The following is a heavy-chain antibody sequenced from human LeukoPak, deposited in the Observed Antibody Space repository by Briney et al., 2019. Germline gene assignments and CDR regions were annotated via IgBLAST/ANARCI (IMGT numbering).Heavy chain of an antibody. Sequence: GGSLRLSCLASGFTFSSYSINWFRQAPGKGLEWVSSISSSSSYIYYADSVKGRFTISRDNAKNSLYLQMNSLRAEDTAVYYCARDPYSGSYWDYYYYYMDLWGQGTTVTISS. J-gene: IGHJ6*03. CDR2: ISSSSSYI. CDR1: GFTFSSYS. V-gene: IGHV3-21*01. D-gene: IGHD1-26*01. CDR3: ARDPYSGSYWDYYYYYMDL.